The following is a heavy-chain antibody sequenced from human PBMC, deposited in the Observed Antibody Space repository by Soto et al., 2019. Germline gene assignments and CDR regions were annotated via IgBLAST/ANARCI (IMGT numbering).Heavy chain of an antibody. CDR1: GYTFTSYG. Sequence: QVQLVQSGAEVKKPGASVKVSCKASGYTFTSYGISWVRQAPGQGLEWMGWISAYNGHTNYAQKLQGRVTMTTDTSTSTAYMELRSLRSDDTAVYYCARVPGITMVRGVIRKSGFDYWGQGTMVTVSS. CDR2: ISAYNGHT. D-gene: IGHD3-10*01. CDR3: ARVPGITMVRGVIRKSGFDY. J-gene: IGHJ4*02. V-gene: IGHV1-18*01.